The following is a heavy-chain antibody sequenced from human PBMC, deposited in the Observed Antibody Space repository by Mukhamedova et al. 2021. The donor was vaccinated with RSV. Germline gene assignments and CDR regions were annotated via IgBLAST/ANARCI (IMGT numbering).Heavy chain of an antibody. V-gene: IGHV3-23*01. J-gene: IGHJ4*02. D-gene: IGHD3-10*01. CDR2: ISGSGDTT. Sequence: SMSWVRQAPGKGLAWVSAISGSGDTTMYADSVKGRFTISRDNSKSTLYLQMNSLRAEDTAVYYCAKKLFDGFGFYFDSWGQGTLV. CDR3: AKKLFDGFGFYFDS. CDR1: S.